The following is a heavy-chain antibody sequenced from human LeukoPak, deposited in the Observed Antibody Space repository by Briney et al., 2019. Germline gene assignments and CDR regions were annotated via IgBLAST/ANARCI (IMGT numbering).Heavy chain of an antibody. J-gene: IGHJ3*02. CDR3: ARDLGRSGYYTIDAFDI. Sequence: GGSLRLSCAASGXTFNTYSVNWVRQAPGKGLEWVSSISSSSSYIYYADSVKGRFTISRDNAKNSLYLQMNSLRAEDTAVYYCARDLGRSGYYTIDAFDIWGQGTMVTVSS. D-gene: IGHD3-22*01. V-gene: IGHV3-21*01. CDR2: ISSSSSYI. CDR1: GXTFNTYS.